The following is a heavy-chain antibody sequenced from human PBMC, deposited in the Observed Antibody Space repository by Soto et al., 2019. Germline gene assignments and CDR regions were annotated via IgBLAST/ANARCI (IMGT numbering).Heavy chain of an antibody. J-gene: IGHJ6*02. V-gene: IGHV1-69*13. D-gene: IGHD4-17*01. CDR2: IIPIFGTA. CDR1: GGTFSSYA. CDR3: ASYGRAQNYYYYGMDV. Sequence: SVKVSCKASGGTFSSYAISWVRQAPGQGLEWMGGIIPIFGTANYAQKFQGRVTITADESTSTAYMELSSLRSEDTAVYYCASYGRAQNYYYYGMDVWGQGTTVTVSS.